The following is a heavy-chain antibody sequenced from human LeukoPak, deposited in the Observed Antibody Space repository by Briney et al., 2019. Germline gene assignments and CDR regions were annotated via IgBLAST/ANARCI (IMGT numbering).Heavy chain of an antibody. V-gene: IGHV4-59*01. CDR3: AITTRDDFGEYFFDY. Sequence: PSETLSLTCAVSGGSISTYYWSWIRQPPGKGLEWIGYIYHGGSAMYGPSLRSRVTISVDRPNNHFSLKLTSVTAADTAVYFCAITTRDDFGEYFFDYWGQGTLVTVSS. D-gene: IGHD4-17*01. CDR1: GGSISTYY. J-gene: IGHJ4*02. CDR2: IYHGGSA.